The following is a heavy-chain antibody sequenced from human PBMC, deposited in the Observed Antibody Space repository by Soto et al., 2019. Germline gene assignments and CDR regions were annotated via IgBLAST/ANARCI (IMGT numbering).Heavy chain of an antibody. D-gene: IGHD3-3*01. CDR1: GYTFTSYY. J-gene: IGHJ6*02. Sequence: ASVKVSCKASGYTFTSYYMHWVRQAPGQGLEWMGIINPSGGSTSYAQKFQGRVTMTRDTSTSTVYMELSSLRSEDTAVYYCARDLRLRFLEWLLPNRCRYYYYGMDVWGQGTTVTVSS. CDR2: INPSGGST. V-gene: IGHV1-46*01. CDR3: ARDLRLRFLEWLLPNRCRYYYYGMDV.